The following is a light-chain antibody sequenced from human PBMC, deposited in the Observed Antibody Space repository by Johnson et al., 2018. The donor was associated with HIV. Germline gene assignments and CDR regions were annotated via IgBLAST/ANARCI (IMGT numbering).Light chain of an antibody. CDR2: KNN. V-gene: IGLV1-51*02. CDR3: GTWDTSLTTGGV. CDR1: SSTIGKNY. Sequence: HSVLTQPPSVSAAPGQKVTISCSGSSSTIGKNYVSWYQVLPGTAPKLLIYKNNNRPSGIPDRFSGSKSGTSATLALTGLQTGDEADYYCGTWDTSLTTGGVFGTGTKVTVL. J-gene: IGLJ1*01.